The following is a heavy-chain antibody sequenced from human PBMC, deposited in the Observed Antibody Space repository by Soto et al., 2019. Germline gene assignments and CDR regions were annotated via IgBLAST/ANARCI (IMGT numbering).Heavy chain of an antibody. Sequence: GGSLRLSCAASGFTFTRYSMNWVRQAPGKGLEWVSSISSTTNYIYYGDSMKGRFTISRDNAKNSLYLEMNSLRAEDTSVYYCARESEDLTSNFDYWGQGTLVTVSS. V-gene: IGHV3-21*06. CDR2: ISSTTNYI. J-gene: IGHJ4*02. CDR1: GFTFTRYS. CDR3: ARESEDLTSNFDY.